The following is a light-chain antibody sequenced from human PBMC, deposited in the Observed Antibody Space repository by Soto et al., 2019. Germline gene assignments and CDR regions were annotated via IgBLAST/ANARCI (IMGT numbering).Light chain of an antibody. CDR1: QSISSY. Sequence: DIQMTQSPSSLSASVGDRVTITCRASQSISSYLNWYQQKPGKAPKLLIYAASSSECGVPSRFSGSGSGTDFTLTISSLQAEDVGIYYCMQGARTPCTFGQGTKLEIK. CDR3: MQGARTPCT. CDR2: AAS. J-gene: IGKJ2*02. V-gene: IGKV1-39*01.